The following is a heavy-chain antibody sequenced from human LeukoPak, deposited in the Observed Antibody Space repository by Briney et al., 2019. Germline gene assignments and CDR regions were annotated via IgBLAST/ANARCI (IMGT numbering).Heavy chain of an antibody. D-gene: IGHD6-13*01. V-gene: IGHV1-46*01. Sequence: ASVKVSCKASGITFTSYYIHWVRQAPGRGLEWMGKINPSGTITTYAQKYQGRVTVTKDTSTNTVYMELSSLRSDDTAVYYCARIAPPHNWGQGTLVTVSS. CDR3: ARIAPPHN. J-gene: IGHJ4*02. CDR1: GITFTSYY. CDR2: INPSGTIT.